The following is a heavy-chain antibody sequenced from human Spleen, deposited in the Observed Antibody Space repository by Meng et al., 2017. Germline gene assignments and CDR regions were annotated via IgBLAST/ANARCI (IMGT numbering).Heavy chain of an antibody. V-gene: IGHV4-61*01. CDR3: ARDDSSGYYSY. Sequence: QVQHAESGRGLVRPSETLSLTCTVSGGPVRSVSYYVSWIRQPPGKGLEWIGYIYYSGSTNYNPSLKSRVTISVDTSKNQFSLKLSSVTAADTAVYYCARDDSSGYYSYWGQGTLVTVSS. J-gene: IGHJ4*02. D-gene: IGHD3-22*01. CDR1: GGPVRSVSYY. CDR2: IYYSGST.